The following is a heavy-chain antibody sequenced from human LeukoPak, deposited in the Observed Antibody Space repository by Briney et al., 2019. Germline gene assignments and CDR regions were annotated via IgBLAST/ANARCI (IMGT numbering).Heavy chain of an antibody. Sequence: GESLKISCKGSGYTFTSYWIGWVRQMPGKGLEWMGIIYPGDSDTRYSPSFQGQVTISADKSISTAYLQWSTLRASDTAIYYCARHSYDSSDFHYMDVWGKGTTVTISS. CDR1: GYTFTSYW. D-gene: IGHD3-22*01. J-gene: IGHJ6*03. CDR3: ARHSYDSSDFHYMDV. V-gene: IGHV5-51*01. CDR2: IYPGDSDT.